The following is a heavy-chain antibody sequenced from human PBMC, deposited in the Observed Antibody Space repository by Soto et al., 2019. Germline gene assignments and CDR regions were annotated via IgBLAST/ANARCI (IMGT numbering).Heavy chain of an antibody. CDR1: GFTFSGSA. V-gene: IGHV3-73*01. Sequence: GGSLRLSCAASGFTFSGSAVHWVRQASGKGLEWVGRVRSKANSYATAHAASVKGRFTISRDDSKDTTYLQMNSLKTEDTAVYYCTRRGDTAMANFDYWGQGILVTVSS. CDR3: TRRGDTAMANFDY. D-gene: IGHD5-18*01. CDR2: VRSKANSYAT. J-gene: IGHJ4*02.